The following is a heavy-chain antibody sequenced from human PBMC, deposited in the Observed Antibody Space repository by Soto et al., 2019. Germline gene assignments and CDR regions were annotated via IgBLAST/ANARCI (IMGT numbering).Heavy chain of an antibody. Sequence: QVHLVQSGAEVKKPGASVKVSCKGSGYTITSYGITWVRQAPGQGLEWTGWISAHNGNTDYAQKLQGRVTVTRDTSMSTAYMELRSLRSDDTAVYYCARGRYGDYWGQGALVTVSS. V-gene: IGHV1-18*01. J-gene: IGHJ4*02. D-gene: IGHD1-1*01. CDR3: ARGRYGDY. CDR1: GYTITSYG. CDR2: ISAHNGNT.